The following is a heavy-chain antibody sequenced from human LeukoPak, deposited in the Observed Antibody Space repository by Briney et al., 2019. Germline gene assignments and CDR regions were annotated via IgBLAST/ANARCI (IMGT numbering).Heavy chain of an antibody. D-gene: IGHD3-3*01. J-gene: IGHJ3*02. CDR2: IYPGDSDT. CDR3: ARLLFGVVPNFNAFDI. V-gene: IGHV5-51*01. CDR1: GYSFTSYW. Sequence: GESLKISCKGSGYSFTSYWIGWVRQMPGKGLEWMGIIYPGDSDTRYSPSFQGQVTISADKSISTAYLQWSSLKASDTAMYYCARLLFGVVPNFNAFDIWGQGTMVTVSS.